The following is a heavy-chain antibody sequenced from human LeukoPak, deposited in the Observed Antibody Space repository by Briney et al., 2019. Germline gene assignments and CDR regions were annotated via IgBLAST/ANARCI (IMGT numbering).Heavy chain of an antibody. J-gene: IGHJ5*02. Sequence: ASVKVSCKASGYTFTSYDINWVRQATGQGLEWMGWMNPNSGNTGCAQKFQGRVTITRNTSISTAYMELSSLRSEDTAVYYCARGHSPRYCSSTSCPLDPWGQGTLVTVSS. CDR3: ARGHSPRYCSSTSCPLDP. CDR1: GYTFTSYD. CDR2: MNPNSGNT. V-gene: IGHV1-8*03. D-gene: IGHD2-2*01.